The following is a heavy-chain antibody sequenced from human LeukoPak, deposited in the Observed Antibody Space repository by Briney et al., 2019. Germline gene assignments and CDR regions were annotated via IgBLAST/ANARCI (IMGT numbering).Heavy chain of an antibody. J-gene: IGHJ1*01. CDR3: ARDLPRVVVPHIRFQH. Sequence: AGSLRLSWFSSEFEFSRDGKECVSRGSGNRLEWVSSISSSSSYIYYADSVKGRFTISRDNAKNSLYLQMNSLRAEDTAVYYCARDLPRVVVPHIRFQHWGQGTLVTVSS. CDR1: EFEFSRDG. CDR2: ISSSSSYI. D-gene: IGHD2-2*01. V-gene: IGHV3-21*01.